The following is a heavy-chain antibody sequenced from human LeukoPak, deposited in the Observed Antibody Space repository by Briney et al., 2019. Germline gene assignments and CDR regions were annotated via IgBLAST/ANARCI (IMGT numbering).Heavy chain of an antibody. CDR2: IWYDGSNK. V-gene: IGHV3-33*01. Sequence: SGRSLRLPCAASGFTFSSHGMHWVRQAPGKGLEWVAVIWYDGSNKYYADSVKGRFTISRDNSKNTLYLQMNSLRAEDTAVYYCARNDKGNSYGYSIDYWGQGTLATVSS. D-gene: IGHD5-18*01. CDR1: GFTFSSHG. CDR3: ARNDKGNSYGYSIDY. J-gene: IGHJ4*02.